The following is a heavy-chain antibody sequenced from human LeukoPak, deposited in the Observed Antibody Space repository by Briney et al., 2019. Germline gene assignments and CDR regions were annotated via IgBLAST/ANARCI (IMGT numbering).Heavy chain of an antibody. J-gene: IGHJ4*02. V-gene: IGHV1-24*01. Sequence: GASVKVSCKVSGYTLTELSMHWVRQAPGKGLEWMGGFDPEDGETIYARKFQGRVTMTKDTSTDTAYMELSSPRSEDTAVYYCATLRQDSVLGFDYWGQGTLVTVSS. D-gene: IGHD2-15*01. CDR2: FDPEDGET. CDR3: ATLRQDSVLGFDY. CDR1: GYTLTELS.